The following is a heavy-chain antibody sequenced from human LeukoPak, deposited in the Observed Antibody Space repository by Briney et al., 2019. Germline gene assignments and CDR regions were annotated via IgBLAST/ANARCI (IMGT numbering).Heavy chain of an antibody. Sequence: TGGSLRLSGAASGITFRNYGMHGVGKAPGKGLKGVAVIWYDGSNKDYADSVKGRFTVSRDNSRNTLFLQMNSLRVEDTAVYYCATDRATQYFDYWGQGTLVSVPS. V-gene: IGHV3-33*01. D-gene: IGHD2-15*01. CDR1: GITFRNYG. CDR2: IWYDGSNK. J-gene: IGHJ4*02. CDR3: ATDRATQYFDY.